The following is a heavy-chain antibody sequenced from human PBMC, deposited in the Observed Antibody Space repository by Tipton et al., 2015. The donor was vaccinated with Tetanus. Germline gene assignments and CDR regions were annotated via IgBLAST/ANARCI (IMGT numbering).Heavy chain of an antibody. CDR1: GGSFGGYY. D-gene: IGHD2-2*01. CDR3: ARGSVVITSAKCLDY. CDR2: IGDSGGT. Sequence: TLSLTCGASGGSFGGYYWSWIRQPPGKGLEWIGEIGDSGGTNYNPSLKSRVTMSIDTSKKQFSLNLTSVTAADTALYFCARGSVVITSAKCLDYWGQGTQVPVSS. V-gene: IGHV4-34*01. J-gene: IGHJ4*02.